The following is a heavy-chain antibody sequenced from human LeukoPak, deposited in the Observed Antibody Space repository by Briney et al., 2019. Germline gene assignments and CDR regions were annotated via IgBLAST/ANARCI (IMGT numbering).Heavy chain of an antibody. CDR3: ARYHCSGGSCYSLHFDY. CDR2: FDPEDGET. CDR1: GYTLTELS. J-gene: IGHJ4*02. V-gene: IGHV1-24*01. Sequence: ASVKVSCKVSGYTLTELSMHWVRQAPGKGLEWMGGFDPEDGETIYAQKFQGRVTMTEDTSTDTAYMELSSLRSEDTAVYYCARYHCSGGSCYSLHFDYWGQGTLVTVSS. D-gene: IGHD2-15*01.